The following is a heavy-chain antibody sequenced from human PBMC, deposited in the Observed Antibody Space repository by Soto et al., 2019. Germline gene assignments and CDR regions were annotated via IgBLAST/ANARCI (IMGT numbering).Heavy chain of an antibody. Sequence: QVQLVQSGAEVKKPGASVKVSCKASGYTFTRDVISWVRQDPGQGLEWMGWISADNGNTNYAQKLQGRVTMTTDTSPKTAYMELRSLRSDDTAVYYCASNRDHRVGYGMDVWGKGTTFTVAS. CDR3: ASNRDHRVGYGMDV. CDR2: ISADNGNT. J-gene: IGHJ6*04. CDR1: GYTFTRDV. V-gene: IGHV1-18*01. D-gene: IGHD2-21*02.